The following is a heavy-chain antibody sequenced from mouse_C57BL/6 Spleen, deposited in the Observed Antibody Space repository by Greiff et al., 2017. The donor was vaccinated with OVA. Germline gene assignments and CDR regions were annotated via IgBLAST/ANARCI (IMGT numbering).Heavy chain of an antibody. J-gene: IGHJ4*01. Sequence: EVQLQQSGPELVKPGASVKIPCKASGYTFTDYNMDWVKQSHGKSLEWIGDINPNNGGTIYNQKFKGKATLTVDKSSSTAYMELRSLTSEDTAVYYCARARDYPIVYAMDYWGQGTSVTVSS. V-gene: IGHV1-18*01. CDR3: ARARDYPIVYAMDY. CDR2: INPNNGGT. D-gene: IGHD2-4*01. CDR1: GYTFTDYN.